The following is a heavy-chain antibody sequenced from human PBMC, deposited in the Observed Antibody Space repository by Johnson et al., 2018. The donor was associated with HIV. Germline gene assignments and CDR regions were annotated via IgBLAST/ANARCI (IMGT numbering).Heavy chain of an antibody. Sequence: VQLVESGGGVVQPGRSLRLSCAASGFTFSNAWMSWVRQAPGKGLEWVSGIAGDTYYPGSVKGRFTVSREDAKNSLYLQMNSLRAGDTALYYCARAVCRGGRCYSHDAFDIWGQGTVVTVSS. D-gene: IGHD2-15*01. J-gene: IGHJ3*02. CDR1: GFTFSNAW. CDR2: GIAGDT. V-gene: IGHV3-13*01. CDR3: ARAVCRGGRCYSHDAFDI.